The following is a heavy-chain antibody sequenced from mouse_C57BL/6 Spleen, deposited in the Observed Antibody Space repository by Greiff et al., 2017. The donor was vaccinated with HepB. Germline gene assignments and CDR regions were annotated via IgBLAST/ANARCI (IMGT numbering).Heavy chain of an antibody. Sequence: VQLQQSGAELVRPGASVKLSCTASGFNIKDDYMHWVKQRPEQGLEWIGWIDPENGDTEYASKFQGKATITADTSSNTAYLQLSSLTSEDTAVYYCTPGVSSYWYFDVWGTGTTVTVSS. J-gene: IGHJ1*03. CDR1: GFNIKDDY. CDR2: IDPENGDT. D-gene: IGHD1-1*01. CDR3: TPGVSSYWYFDV. V-gene: IGHV14-4*01.